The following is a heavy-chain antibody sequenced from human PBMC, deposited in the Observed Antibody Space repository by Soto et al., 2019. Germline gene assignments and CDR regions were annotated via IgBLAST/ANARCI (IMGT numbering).Heavy chain of an antibody. CDR3: TTDLPTLTTPNIDY. Sequence: GGSLSLSGAASGLTFGTAWRSWVGQAPGKGLEWVARIKSKTDGGTTDYAAPVKGRFTISRDDSKNTLYLQMNSLKTEDTAVYYCTTDLPTLTTPNIDYWGQGTLVTVSS. CDR2: IKSKTDGGTT. J-gene: IGHJ4*02. V-gene: IGHV3-15*01. D-gene: IGHD4-4*01. CDR1: GLTFGTAW.